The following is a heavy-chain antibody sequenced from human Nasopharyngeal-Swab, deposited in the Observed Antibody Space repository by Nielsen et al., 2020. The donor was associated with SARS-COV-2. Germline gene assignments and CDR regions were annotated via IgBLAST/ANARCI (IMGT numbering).Heavy chain of an antibody. J-gene: IGHJ4*02. D-gene: IGHD3-10*01. V-gene: IGHV4-38-2*02. Sequence: SETLSLTCTVSGYSISSGYYWGWIRQPPGKGLEWIGSIYHSGSTYYNPSLKSRVTISVDTSKNQFSLKLSSVTAADTAVYYCARNGIITENYFDYWGQGTLVTVSS. CDR3: ARNGIITENYFDY. CDR1: GYSISSGYY. CDR2: IYHSGST.